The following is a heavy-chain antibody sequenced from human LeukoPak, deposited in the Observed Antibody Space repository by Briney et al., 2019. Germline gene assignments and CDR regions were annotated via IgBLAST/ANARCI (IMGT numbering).Heavy chain of an antibody. CDR2: IYYSGST. D-gene: IGHD3-22*01. CDR1: GGSISSYY. CDR3: ARMGHYYDSSGSSPSFYDY. J-gene: IGHJ4*02. Sequence: PSETLSLTCTVSGGSISSYYWSWIRQPPGKGLEWIGYIYYSGSTNYNPSLKSRVTISVDTSKNQFSLRLSSVTAADTAVYYCARMGHYYDSSGSSPSFYDYWGQGTLVTVSS. V-gene: IGHV4-59*08.